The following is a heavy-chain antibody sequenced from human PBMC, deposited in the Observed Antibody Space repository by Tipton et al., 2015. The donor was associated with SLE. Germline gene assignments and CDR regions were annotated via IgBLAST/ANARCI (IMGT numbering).Heavy chain of an antibody. CDR2: VYYSGTT. D-gene: IGHD2-15*01. CDR1: GGSVSSHY. V-gene: IGHV4-59*02. J-gene: IGHJ3*02. Sequence: LRLSCTVSGGSVSSHYWSWIRQPPGKGLEWIAYVYYSGTTRYNPSLKSRVTLSVDTYKKQISLKLSSVTAADTAVYYCARLDIVVVVAATSAFDIWGQGTMVTVSS. CDR3: ARLDIVVVVAATSAFDI.